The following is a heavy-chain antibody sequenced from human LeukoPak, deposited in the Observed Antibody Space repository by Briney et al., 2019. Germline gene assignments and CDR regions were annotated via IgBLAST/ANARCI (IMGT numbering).Heavy chain of an antibody. V-gene: IGHV3-74*01. D-gene: IGHD3-3*01. CDR3: ARYYDFWSGPHYYYYYGMDV. Sequence: GGSLRLSCAASGFTFSIYWMHWVRQAPGKGLVWVSRINSDGSSTSYAGSVKGRFTISRDNAKNTLYLQMNSLRAEDTAVYHCARYYDFWSGPHYYYYYGMDVWGQGTTVTVPS. CDR2: INSDGSST. CDR1: GFTFSIYW. J-gene: IGHJ6*02.